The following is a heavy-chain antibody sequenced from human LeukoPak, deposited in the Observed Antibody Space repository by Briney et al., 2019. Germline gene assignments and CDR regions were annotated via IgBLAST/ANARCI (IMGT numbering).Heavy chain of an antibody. Sequence: PSETLSLTCTVSGDSISSSSYYWGWIRQPPGKGLEWIGSIYYSGSTYYNPSLKSRVTISVDTSKNQFSLKLSSVTAADTAVYYCASPGGGVSYDILTGHLPPYYWGQGTLVTVSS. CDR2: IYYSGST. CDR3: ASPGGGVSYDILTGHLPPYY. V-gene: IGHV4-39*07. J-gene: IGHJ4*02. D-gene: IGHD3-9*01. CDR1: GDSISSSSYY.